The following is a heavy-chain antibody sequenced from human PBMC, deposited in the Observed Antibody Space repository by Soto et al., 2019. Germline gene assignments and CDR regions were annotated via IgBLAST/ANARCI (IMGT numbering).Heavy chain of an antibody. D-gene: IGHD2-21*02. CDR1: CGSISSGDYY. Sequence: PSETLSLTCTVSCGSISSGDYYWSWIRQPPGKGLEWIGYIYYSGSTYYNPSLKSRVTISVDTSKNQFSLKLSSVTAADTAVYYCARGGRVVVTANRAFDIWGQGTMVTVSS. V-gene: IGHV4-30-4*01. J-gene: IGHJ3*02. CDR2: IYYSGST. CDR3: ARGGRVVVTANRAFDI.